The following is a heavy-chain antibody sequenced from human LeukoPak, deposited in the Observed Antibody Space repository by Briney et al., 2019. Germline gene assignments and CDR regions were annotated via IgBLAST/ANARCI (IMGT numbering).Heavy chain of an antibody. CDR2: ITFSSSII. CDR1: GFTFSSYS. D-gene: IGHD4-17*01. V-gene: IGHV3-48*01. Sequence: GGSLRLSCAASGFTFSSYSMNWVRQAPGKGLEWVSYITFSSSIIYYADSVKGRFTISRDNAKNSLYLQMNSLRAEDTAVYYCARDRLHYGEYEKTFDYWGQGALVSVSS. J-gene: IGHJ4*02. CDR3: ARDRLHYGEYEKTFDY.